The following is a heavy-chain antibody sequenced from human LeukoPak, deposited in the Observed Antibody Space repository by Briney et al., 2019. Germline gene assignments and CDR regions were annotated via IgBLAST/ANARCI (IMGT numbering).Heavy chain of an antibody. D-gene: IGHD3-10*01. Sequence: PGGSLRLSCAAVGFTFDDYTMHSVRHAPGKGLEWVSLISWDGGSTYYADSVKGRFTISRDNSKNTLYLQMNSLRAEDTAVYYCAKDPLWFGDLGVYYFDYWGQGTLVTVSS. CDR2: ISWDGGST. V-gene: IGHV3-43*01. CDR1: GFTFDDYT. CDR3: AKDPLWFGDLGVYYFDY. J-gene: IGHJ4*02.